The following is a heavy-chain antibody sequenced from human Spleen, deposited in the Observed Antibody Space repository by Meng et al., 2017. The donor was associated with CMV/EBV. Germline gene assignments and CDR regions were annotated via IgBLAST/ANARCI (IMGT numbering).Heavy chain of an antibody. CDR1: GYNFTTFY. J-gene: IGHJ4*02. D-gene: IGHD2/OR15-2a*01. Sequence: SCKASGYNFTTFYIHWVRQAPGQGLEWMGIINTSGGGTDYAQKFRGRVTMTRDTSTSTVYMDLSSLRSEDTAIYYCARVTTWQYYFEYWGQGTLVTVSS. CDR3: ARVTTWQYYFEY. CDR2: INTSGGGT. V-gene: IGHV1-46*01.